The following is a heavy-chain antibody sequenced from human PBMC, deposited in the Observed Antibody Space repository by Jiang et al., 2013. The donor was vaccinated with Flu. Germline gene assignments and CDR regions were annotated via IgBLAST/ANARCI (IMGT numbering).Heavy chain of an antibody. D-gene: IGHD1-26*01. CDR2: IIPIFGTA. CDR1: GGSFSSYA. J-gene: IGHJ4*02. CDR3: ARDHGRVGATTFYYFDY. Sequence: QLVESGAEVKKPGSSVKVSCKASGGSFSSYAISWVRQAPGQGLEWMGGIIPIFGTANYAQKFQGRVTITADESTSTAYMELSSLRSEDTAVYYCARDHGRVGATTFYYFDYWGQGTLVTVSS. V-gene: IGHV1-69*01.